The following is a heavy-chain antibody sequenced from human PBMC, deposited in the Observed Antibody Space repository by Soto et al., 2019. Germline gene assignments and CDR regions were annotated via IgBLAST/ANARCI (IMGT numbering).Heavy chain of an antibody. V-gene: IGHV4-59*01. D-gene: IGHD1-26*01. Sequence: SETLSLTCTVSGVSMSGSYWSWIRQPPGKGLEWIGYIYYGGGTNHNPSLKSRVTISVDASKSQFSLTLTSVTAADTALYYCARDSGSYYPDWGQGTLVTVCS. CDR1: GVSMSGSY. CDR3: ARDSGSYYPD. J-gene: IGHJ4*02. CDR2: IYYGGGT.